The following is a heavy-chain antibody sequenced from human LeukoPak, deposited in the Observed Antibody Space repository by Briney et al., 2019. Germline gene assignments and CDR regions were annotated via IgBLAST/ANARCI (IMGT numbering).Heavy chain of an antibody. CDR2: IKQDGSEK. J-gene: IGHJ4*02. Sequence: PGGSLRLSCAASGFTLSNYWMSWVRQAPGKGLEWVANIKQDGSEKYYVDYVKGRFTISRDNAKNSLYLQMNSLRAEDTAVYYCARDPYYYERGGFWGQGTLVTVSS. D-gene: IGHD3-22*01. CDR1: GFTLSNYW. V-gene: IGHV3-7*01. CDR3: ARDPYYYERGGF.